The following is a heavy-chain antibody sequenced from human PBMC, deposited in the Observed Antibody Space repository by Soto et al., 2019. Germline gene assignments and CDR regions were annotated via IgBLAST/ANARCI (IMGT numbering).Heavy chain of an antibody. J-gene: IGHJ5*02. CDR2: IYYSGST. D-gene: IGHD4-17*01. CDR1: GGSISSSSYY. Sequence: QLQLQESGPGLVKPSETLSLTCTVSGGSISSSSYYWGWIRQPPGKGLEWIGSIYYSGSTYYNPSLKSRVTISVDTSKNQFSLKLSSVTAADTAVYYCARLYGDYPWFDPWGQGTLVTVSS. V-gene: IGHV4-39*01. CDR3: ARLYGDYPWFDP.